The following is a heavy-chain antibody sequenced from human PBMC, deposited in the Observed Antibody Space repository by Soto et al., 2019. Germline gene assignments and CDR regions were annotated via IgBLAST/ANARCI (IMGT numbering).Heavy chain of an antibody. D-gene: IGHD2-21*02. CDR2: IYWDDDK. Sequence: QITLKESGPTLVKPTQTLTLTCTFSGFPLSTSGGGVGWIRQPPGKALEWLALIYWDDDKRYSPSLKNRLTIPRDTSNGQVGLTTTTMDPVDTATYYCAHRRGGGNSAWFDPWGQGTLVTVSS. CDR3: AHRRGGGNSAWFDP. J-gene: IGHJ5*02. V-gene: IGHV2-5*02. CDR1: GFPLSTSGGG.